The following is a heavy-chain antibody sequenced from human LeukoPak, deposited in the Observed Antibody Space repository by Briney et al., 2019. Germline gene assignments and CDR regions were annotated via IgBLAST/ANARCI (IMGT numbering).Heavy chain of an antibody. CDR3: ARGYVAPYCSGGSSYSGQFEY. D-gene: IGHD2-15*01. CDR2: IYSGGST. J-gene: IGHJ4*02. Sequence: PGGSLRLSCAASGFTVSSNYMSWVRQAPGKGLEWVSVIYSGGSTYYADSVKGRFTISRDNSKNTLYLQMNILRAEDTAVYYCARGYVAPYCSGGSSYSGQFEYWGQGTLVTVSS. CDR1: GFTVSSNY. V-gene: IGHV3-53*01.